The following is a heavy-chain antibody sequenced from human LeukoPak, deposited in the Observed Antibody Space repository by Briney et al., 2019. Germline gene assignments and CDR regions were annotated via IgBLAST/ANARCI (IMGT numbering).Heavy chain of an antibody. Sequence: GGSLRLSCTASGFIFSSYSMNWVRQAPGKGLEWVSSISTSNTYIWYAESVKGRFTISRDNAKNSLYLQMNSLRAEDTAVYYCARGGVTVTTARDWGQGTLVTVSS. V-gene: IGHV3-21*01. CDR2: ISTSNTYI. J-gene: IGHJ4*02. D-gene: IGHD4-17*01. CDR1: GFIFSSYS. CDR3: ARGGVTVTTARD.